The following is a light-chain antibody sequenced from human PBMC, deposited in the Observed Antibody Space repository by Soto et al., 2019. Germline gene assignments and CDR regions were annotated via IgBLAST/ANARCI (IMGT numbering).Light chain of an antibody. CDR3: CSYAGSYTYVV. Sequence: QSVLTQPRSVSGSPEQSVTISCTGTSTDVGGYNYVSWYQQHPGKAPKLMIYDVSKRPSGVPDRFSGSKSGNTASLTISGLQAEDEADYSCCSYAGSYTYVVFGGGTKLTVL. CDR1: STDVGGYNY. J-gene: IGLJ2*01. CDR2: DVS. V-gene: IGLV2-11*01.